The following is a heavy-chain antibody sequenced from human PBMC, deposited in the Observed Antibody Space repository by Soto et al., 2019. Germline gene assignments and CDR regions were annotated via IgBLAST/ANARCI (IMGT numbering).Heavy chain of an antibody. CDR1: GFTFSSYA. J-gene: IGHJ6*02. CDR2: ISGSGVST. V-gene: IGHV3-23*01. Sequence: EVQLLESGGGLVQPGGSLRLSCAASGFTFSSYAMSWVRQAPGKGLEWVSAISGSGVSTYYADSVKGRFTISRDNSKNTLYLQMNSLRAEDTAVYYCATDRYGGNWGCYYYGMDVWGQGTTVTVSS. CDR3: ATDRYGGNWGCYYYGMDV. D-gene: IGHD4-17*01.